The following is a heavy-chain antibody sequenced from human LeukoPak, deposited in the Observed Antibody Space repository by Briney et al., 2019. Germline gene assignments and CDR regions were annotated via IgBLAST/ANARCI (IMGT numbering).Heavy chain of an antibody. CDR3: ARGEYSGSYRQLYYFDY. D-gene: IGHD1-26*01. CDR1: GYTFTSYG. V-gene: IGHV1-18*01. J-gene: IGHJ4*02. CDR2: ISAYNGNT. Sequence: GASVKVSCKASGYTFTSYGISWVRQAPGQGLEWMGWISAYNGNTNYAQKLQGRVTMTRDTSTSTAYMELRSLRSDDTAVYYCARGEYSGSYRQLYYFDYWGQGTLVTVSS.